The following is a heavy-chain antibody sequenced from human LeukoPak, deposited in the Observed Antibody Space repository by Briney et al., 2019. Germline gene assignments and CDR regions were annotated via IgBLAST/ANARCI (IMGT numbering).Heavy chain of an antibody. CDR1: GFTFSNYN. CDR2: ISSSRSSYI. Sequence: GGSLRLSCAASGFTFSNYNMNWFRQAPGKGREWVSTISSSRSSYIYYADSVKGRFTISRDNAKNSLYLQMNSLRAEDTAVYYCVRDPPSFQYWGQGTLVTVSA. CDR3: VRDPPSFQY. J-gene: IGHJ1*01. V-gene: IGHV3-21*01.